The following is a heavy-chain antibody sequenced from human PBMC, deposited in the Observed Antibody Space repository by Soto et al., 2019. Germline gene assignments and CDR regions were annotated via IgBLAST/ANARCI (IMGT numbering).Heavy chain of an antibody. Sequence: EVQLLESGGGLVQPGGSLRLSCAASGFTFSNYAMSWVRQAPGKGLEWVSTISGRGGGAFYADSVKGRFTISRDNSKNMVYLQMNSLRAEDTAVYYCAKERPDYGDYIYWGQGTLVTVSS. CDR2: ISGRGGGA. J-gene: IGHJ4*02. D-gene: IGHD4-17*01. V-gene: IGHV3-23*01. CDR3: AKERPDYGDYIY. CDR1: GFTFSNYA.